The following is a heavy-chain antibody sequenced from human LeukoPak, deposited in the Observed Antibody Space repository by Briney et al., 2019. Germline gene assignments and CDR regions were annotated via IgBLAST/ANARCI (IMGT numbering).Heavy chain of an antibody. CDR2: ISGSGANT. CDR3: AKDRIAVPGTDRFEYFDY. J-gene: IGHJ4*02. CDR1: GFAFTIYA. V-gene: IGHV3-23*01. D-gene: IGHD6-19*01. Sequence: PGGSLRLSCAAPGFAFTIYAMSWVRQAPGKGLEWVSAISGSGANTYYADSVKGRFTVSRDNSKNTLYLQMNSLRAEDTAVYYCAKDRIAVPGTDRFEYFDYWGQGTLVTVSS.